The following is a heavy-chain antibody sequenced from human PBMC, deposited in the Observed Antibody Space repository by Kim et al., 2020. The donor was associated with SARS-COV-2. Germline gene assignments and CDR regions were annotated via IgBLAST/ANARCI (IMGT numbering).Heavy chain of an antibody. CDR2: MNPNSANT. Sequence: QAPGHGLEWMGWMNPNSANTGYAQKFQGRVTMTRDTSINTAYLDLSSLSSEDTAVYYCARGSTMVRGSSPINYYGMDVWGQGTAVIVSS. J-gene: IGHJ6*02. D-gene: IGHD3-10*01. V-gene: IGHV1-8*01. CDR3: ARGSTMVRGSSPINYYGMDV.